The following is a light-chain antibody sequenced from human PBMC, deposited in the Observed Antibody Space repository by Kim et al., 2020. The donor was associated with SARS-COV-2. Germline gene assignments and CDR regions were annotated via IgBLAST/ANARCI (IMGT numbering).Light chain of an antibody. J-gene: IGLJ2*01. Sequence: ALGQTVRITCQGGSLRSYYASWYQQKPGKAPVLVIYGKNNRPSGIPDRFSGSSSGNTASLTITGAQAEDEADYYCNSRDSSGNHVVFGGGTKLTVL. CDR1: SLRSYY. CDR2: GKN. CDR3: NSRDSSGNHVV. V-gene: IGLV3-19*01.